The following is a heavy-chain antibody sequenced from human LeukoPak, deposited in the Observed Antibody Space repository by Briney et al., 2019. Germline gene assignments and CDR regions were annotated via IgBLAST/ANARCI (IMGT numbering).Heavy chain of an antibody. CDR2: ISSSSSYI. V-gene: IGHV3-21*01. J-gene: IGHJ6*03. CDR3: ARDAYGSGSYNYYYYYMDV. D-gene: IGHD3-10*01. CDR1: GFTFRSYE. Sequence: GGSLRLSCAASGFTFRSYEMNWVRQAPGKGLEWVSSISSSSSYIYYADSVKGRFTISRDNAKNSLYLQMNSLRAEDTAVYYCARDAYGSGSYNYYYYYMDVWGKGTTVTISS.